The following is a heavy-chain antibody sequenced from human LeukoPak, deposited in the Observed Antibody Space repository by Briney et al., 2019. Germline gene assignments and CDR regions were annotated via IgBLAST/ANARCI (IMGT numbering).Heavy chain of an antibody. D-gene: IGHD3-16*01. V-gene: IGHV4-59*01. Sequence: SETLSLTCAVYGGSFSGYYWSWIRQPPGKGLEWIGYIYYSGSTNYNPSLKSRITISVDTSKNQFTLKLSSVTAADTAVYYCARGRYGWLPFDYWGQGTLVSVSS. CDR2: IYYSGST. CDR3: ARGRYGWLPFDY. J-gene: IGHJ4*02. CDR1: GGSFSGYY.